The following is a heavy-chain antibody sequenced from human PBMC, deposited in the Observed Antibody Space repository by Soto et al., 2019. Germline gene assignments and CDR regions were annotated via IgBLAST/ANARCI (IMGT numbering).Heavy chain of an antibody. J-gene: IGHJ4*02. D-gene: IGHD6-13*01. CDR3: ARDTPGIAASGSYN. CDR2: MYSSGGT. CDR1: GFTVSNNY. V-gene: IGHV3-53*01. Sequence: PGGSLRLSCAVSGFTVSNNYMTWVRQAPGKGLEWVSLMYSSGGTKYADSVRGRFTISRDNSKNTLYLQMNSLKVEDTAVYYCARDTPGIAASGSYNWGQGTLVTVSS.